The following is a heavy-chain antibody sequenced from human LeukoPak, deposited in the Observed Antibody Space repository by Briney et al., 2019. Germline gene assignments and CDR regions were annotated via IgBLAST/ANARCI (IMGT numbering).Heavy chain of an antibody. CDR2: IYTSGST. J-gene: IGHJ5*02. D-gene: IGHD1-20*01. CDR3: ARLLNNWNDENWFDP. V-gene: IGHV4-4*07. CDR1: GDSISSYY. Sequence: SETLSLTCTVSGDSISSYYWSWIRQPAGKGLEWIGRIYTSGSTNYNPSLKSRVTMSVDTSKNQFSLKLSSVTAADTAVYYCARLLNNWNDENWFDPWGQGTLVTVSS.